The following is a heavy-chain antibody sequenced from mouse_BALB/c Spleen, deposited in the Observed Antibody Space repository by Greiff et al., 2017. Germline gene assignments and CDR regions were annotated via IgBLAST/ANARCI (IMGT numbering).Heavy chain of an antibody. CDR2: IDPSDSET. CDR1: GYSFTSYW. CDR3: ARRGTTGGGFDY. Sequence: VKLQESGPQLVRPGASVKISCKASGYSFTSYWMHWVKQRPGQGLEWIGMIDPSDSETRLNQKFKDKATLTVDKSSSTAYMQLSSPTSEDSAVYYCARRGTTGGGFDYWGQGTTLTVSS. D-gene: IGHD1-1*01. V-gene: IGHV1S126*01. J-gene: IGHJ2*01.